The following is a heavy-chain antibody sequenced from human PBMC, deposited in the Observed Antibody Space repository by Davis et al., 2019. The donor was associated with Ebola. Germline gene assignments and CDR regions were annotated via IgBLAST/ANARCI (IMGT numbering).Heavy chain of an antibody. CDR2: INHSGGT. V-gene: IGHV4-34*01. CDR1: GGSFSGYY. CDR3: ARLRSSPYYYGMDV. Sequence: MPSETLSLTCAVYGGSFSGYYWSWIRQPPGKGLEWIGEINHSGGTNYNPSLKSRVTLSLDTSDNQFSLMLNSVTAADTAVYYCARLRSSPYYYGMDVWGQGTTVTVSS. D-gene: IGHD6-6*01. J-gene: IGHJ6*02.